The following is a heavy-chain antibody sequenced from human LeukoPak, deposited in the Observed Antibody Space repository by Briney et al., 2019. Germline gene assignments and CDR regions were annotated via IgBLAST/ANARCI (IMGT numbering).Heavy chain of an antibody. Sequence: ASVKVSCKVSGYTLTELSMHWVRQAPGKGLEWMGGFDPEDGETIYAQKFQGRVTMTEDTSTDTAYMELSSLRSEDTAVYYCAKCGVRVFGVVMVPTNFDYWGQGTLVTVSS. CDR2: FDPEDGET. CDR3: AKCGVRVFGVVMVPTNFDY. V-gene: IGHV1-24*01. J-gene: IGHJ4*02. D-gene: IGHD3-3*01. CDR1: GYTLTELS.